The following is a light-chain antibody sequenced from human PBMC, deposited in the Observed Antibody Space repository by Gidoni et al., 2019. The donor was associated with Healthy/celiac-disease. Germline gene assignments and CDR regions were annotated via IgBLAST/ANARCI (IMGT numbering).Light chain of an antibody. CDR1: QSVLYSSNNKNY. CDR2: WAS. V-gene: IGKV4-1*01. CDR3: QQYYSTPWT. Sequence: IVMTQSPDSLAVSLGERATIKCKSSQSVLYSSNNKNYLDWYQQKPGRPPKLLIYWASTRESGVPDQFSGSGSGTDFTLTISSLQAEDVSVYYCQQYYSTPWTFGQGTKVEIK. J-gene: IGKJ1*01.